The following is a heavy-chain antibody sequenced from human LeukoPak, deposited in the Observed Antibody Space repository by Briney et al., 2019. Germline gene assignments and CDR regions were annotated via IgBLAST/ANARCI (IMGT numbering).Heavy chain of an antibody. J-gene: IGHJ4*02. CDR1: GFTFSSYS. CDR2: INWNGGST. V-gene: IGHV3-20*04. CDR3: ARVREYSSSSWVDYYFDY. Sequence: GGSLRLSCAASGFTFSSYSMNWVRQAPGKGLGWVSVINWNGGSTGYADSVKGRFTISRDNAKNSLYLQMNSLRAEDTALYYCARVREYSSSSWVDYYFDYWGQGTLVTVSS. D-gene: IGHD6-6*01.